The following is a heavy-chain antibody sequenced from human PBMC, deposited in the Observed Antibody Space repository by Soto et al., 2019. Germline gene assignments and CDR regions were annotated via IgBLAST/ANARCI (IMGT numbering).Heavy chain of an antibody. D-gene: IGHD4-17*01. V-gene: IGHV4-59*08. CDR2: IYYSGST. Sequence: PSETLSLTCTVSGGSISSYYWSWIRQPPGKGLEWIGYIYYSGSTDYNPSLKSRVTISVDTSKNQFSLKLSSVTAADTAVYYCARRYGGTRDYWGQGTLVTVSS. CDR1: GGSISSYY. CDR3: ARRYGGTRDY. J-gene: IGHJ4*02.